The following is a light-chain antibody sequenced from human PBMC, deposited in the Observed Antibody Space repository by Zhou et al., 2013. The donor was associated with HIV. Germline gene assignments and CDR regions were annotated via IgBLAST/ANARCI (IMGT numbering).Light chain of an antibody. CDR1: QSLLHSDGKTY. J-gene: IGKJ3*01. V-gene: IGKV2D-29*02. CDR3: QKXNSAPXT. Sequence: IVMTQTPLSLSVTPGQPASITCKSSQSLLHSDGKTYFYWYLQKPGQSPQLLIYQVSNRFSGVPDRFSGSGSGTDFTLTISSLQPEDVATYYCQKXNSAPXTFGPGTKVDIK. CDR2: QVS.